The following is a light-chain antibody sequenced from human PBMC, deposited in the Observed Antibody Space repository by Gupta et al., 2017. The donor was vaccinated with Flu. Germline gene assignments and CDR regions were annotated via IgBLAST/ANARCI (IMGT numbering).Light chain of an antibody. CDR2: WAS. V-gene: IGKV4-1*01. CDR1: QTISYSFNFNKY. Sequence: DIAMTPSHDSLALSLGERATINCKSSQTISYSFNFNKYLAWYQQKPGQPPKLLIYWASTRASGVPDRFSGSGSGTDFTLTISSLQAEDGAIYYCQQYYSSPYTFGQGTKVEIK. CDR3: QQYYSSPYT. J-gene: IGKJ2*01.